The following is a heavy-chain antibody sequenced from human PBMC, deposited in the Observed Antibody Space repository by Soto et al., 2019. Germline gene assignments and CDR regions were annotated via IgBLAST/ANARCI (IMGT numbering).Heavy chain of an antibody. J-gene: IGHJ4*02. V-gene: IGHV3-23*01. CDR2: ISATGADT. CDR3: AKGGESSGYYHY. D-gene: IGHD3-22*01. CDR1: GFTFGTYD. Sequence: PGGSLRLSCEASGFTFGTYDMNWVRQAPGKGLEWVSTISATGADTYYADSVKGRFTISRDNSRNTVYLQMNSPRADDTAVYYCAKGGESSGYYHYWGQGTLVTVSS.